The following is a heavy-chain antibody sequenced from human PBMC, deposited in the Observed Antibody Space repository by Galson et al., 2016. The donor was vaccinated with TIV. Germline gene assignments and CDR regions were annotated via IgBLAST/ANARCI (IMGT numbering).Heavy chain of an antibody. J-gene: IGHJ6*02. CDR1: GLIVSDNS. V-gene: IGHV3-66*02. CDR2: LYDDGST. D-gene: IGHD2-21*01. CDR3: ARDRRHCGNECYLRYYYGMDV. Sequence: SLRLSCAASGLIVSDNSMTWVRQAPGKGLECVALLYDDGSTIYADSVKGRFTISRDNSKNMVYLQMNSLRPEDTAVYFCARDRRHCGNECYLRYYYGMDVGGQGTTVTVSS.